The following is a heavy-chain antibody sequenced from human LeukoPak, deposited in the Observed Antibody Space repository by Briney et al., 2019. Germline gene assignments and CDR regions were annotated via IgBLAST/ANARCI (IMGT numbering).Heavy chain of an antibody. CDR1: GFTFSGYS. V-gene: IGHV3-23*01. Sequence: PGGSLRLSCTASGFTFSGYSMNWIRQAPGKGLEWISGISGSGASTYYADSVTGRFTISRDNSRNTLYLQMNSLRGDDTAVYYCAKTEPAPYSSSWPDYWGQGTLVTVSS. D-gene: IGHD6-13*01. J-gene: IGHJ4*02. CDR3: AKTEPAPYSSSWPDY. CDR2: ISGSGAST.